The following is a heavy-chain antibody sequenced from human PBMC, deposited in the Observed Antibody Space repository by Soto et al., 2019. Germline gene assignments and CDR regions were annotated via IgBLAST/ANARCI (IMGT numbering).Heavy chain of an antibody. D-gene: IGHD3-9*01. J-gene: IGHJ4*02. Sequence: GGSLRLSCAASGFTFSSYAMSWVRQAPGKGLEWVSAISGSGGSTYYADSVKGRFTISRDNSKNTLYLQMNSLRAEDTAVYYCAKSNDWTGDLYCFDYWGQGTMVTVSS. V-gene: IGHV3-23*01. CDR3: AKSNDWTGDLYCFDY. CDR2: ISGSGGST. CDR1: GFTFSSYA.